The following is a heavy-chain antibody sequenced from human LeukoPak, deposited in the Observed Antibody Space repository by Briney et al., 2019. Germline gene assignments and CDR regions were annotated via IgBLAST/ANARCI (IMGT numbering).Heavy chain of an antibody. Sequence: PSETLSLTCTVSGGSISNYWSWIRQPPGKGLEWIGYIYDSGSTNYNPSLKSRVTISVDTSKNQFSLKLSSVTAADTAVYYCARDYYDSSGPTDYYYYMDVWGKGTTVTVSS. CDR1: GGSISNY. D-gene: IGHD3-22*01. V-gene: IGHV4-59*12. CDR2: IYDSGST. J-gene: IGHJ6*03. CDR3: ARDYYDSSGPTDYYYYMDV.